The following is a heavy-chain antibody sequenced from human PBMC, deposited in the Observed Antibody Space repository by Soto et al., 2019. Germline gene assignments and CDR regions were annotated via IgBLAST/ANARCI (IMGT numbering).Heavy chain of an antibody. J-gene: IGHJ3*02. CDR1: GFTVSSNY. CDR2: IYSGGST. D-gene: IGHD3-3*02. V-gene: IGHV3-53*05. CDR3: AKDYLGNSNAFDT. Sequence: GGSLRLSCAASGFTVSSNYMSWVRQAPGKGLEWVSVIYSGGSTYYADSVKGRFTISRDNSKNTLYLQMSSLRTGDTAVYYCAKDYLGNSNAFDTWGRGTMVTVSS.